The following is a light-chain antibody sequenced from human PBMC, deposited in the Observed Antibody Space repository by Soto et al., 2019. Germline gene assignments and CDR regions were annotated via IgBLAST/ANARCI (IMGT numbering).Light chain of an antibody. J-gene: IGKJ3*01. CDR2: DTS. CDR1: QSVNSNY. Sequence: EIVLMQSPGTLSLSPGEGATLSCRASQSVNSNYLAWYQQKPGQAPTVLIFDTSRRATGVPDRFSGSGSGTDFTLTIRRLEPDDFEVYYCQQYGSSQFTFGPGTKVNIK. V-gene: IGKV3-20*01. CDR3: QQYGSSQFT.